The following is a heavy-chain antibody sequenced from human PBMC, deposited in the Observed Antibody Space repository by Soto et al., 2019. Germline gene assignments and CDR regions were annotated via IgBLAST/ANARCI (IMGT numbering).Heavy chain of an antibody. D-gene: IGHD3-22*01. CDR1: GGSISTNY. CDR2: IYNSGSS. J-gene: IGHJ4*02. Sequence: QVQLQESGPGLVKPSETLSLTCTVSGGSISTNYWSWIRQPPGKGLEWIGYIYNSGSSNYNPSLRRRVTISVDTSKTHFSLQLASVTAADTAVYYCARGDSHSSGYLIVGVLTQWGQGTLVTVSS. V-gene: IGHV4-59*01. CDR3: ARGDSHSSGYLIVGVLTQ.